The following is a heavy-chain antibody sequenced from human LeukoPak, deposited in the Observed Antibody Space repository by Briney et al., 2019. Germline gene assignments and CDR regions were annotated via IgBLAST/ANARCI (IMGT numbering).Heavy chain of an antibody. CDR2: IYYSGST. D-gene: IGHD3-3*01. Sequence: SETLSLTCTVSGGSISSSSYYWGWIRQPPGKGLEWIGSIYYSGSTYYNPSLKSRVTISVDTSKNQFSLKLSSVTAADTAVYYCARHVDFWSGGKWFDPWGQGTLVTVSS. CDR3: ARHVDFWSGGKWFDP. V-gene: IGHV4-39*01. J-gene: IGHJ5*02. CDR1: GGSISSSSYY.